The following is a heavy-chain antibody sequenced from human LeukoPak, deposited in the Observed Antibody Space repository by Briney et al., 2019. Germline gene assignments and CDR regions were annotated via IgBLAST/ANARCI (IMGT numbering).Heavy chain of an antibody. Sequence: SVRVSCKASGGTFSSYAISWVRQAPGQGLEWMGGIIPIFGTANYAQKFQGRVTITADESTSTAYMELSSLRSEDTAVYYCARTDVNYDYVWGTSPAYYFDYWGQGTLVTVSS. CDR1: GGTFSSYA. J-gene: IGHJ4*02. D-gene: IGHD3-16*01. V-gene: IGHV1-69*01. CDR3: ARTDVNYDYVWGTSPAYYFDY. CDR2: IIPIFGTA.